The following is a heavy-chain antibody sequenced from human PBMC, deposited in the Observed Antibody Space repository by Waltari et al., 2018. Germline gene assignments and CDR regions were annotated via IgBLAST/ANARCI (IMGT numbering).Heavy chain of an antibody. V-gene: IGHV4-39*01. CDR2: IYYSGSP. J-gene: IGHJ4*02. CDR1: GDSISSSTYY. D-gene: IGHD5-12*01. Sequence: QMQLQESGPGLVKPSEALSLTCTVSGDSISSSTYYYGWIRQPPGKGLQWIGSIYYSGSPYYNPTLKSRVTISVDTPKSQISLQLSSVTAADTAVYYCASASSAYDPFDYWGQGTLVTVSS. CDR3: ASASSAYDPFDY.